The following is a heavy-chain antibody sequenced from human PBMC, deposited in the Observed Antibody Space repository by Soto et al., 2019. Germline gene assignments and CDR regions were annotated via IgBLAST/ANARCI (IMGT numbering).Heavy chain of an antibody. Sequence: EVPLVESGGGLVQPGGSLRLSCAASGFTFSNYAMNWVRQAPGKGLEWVSYISHKSSAIYHVDSVKGRFTISRDNAKNSLYLQINSLRDEDTAVYYSARDPSSSTTVTIMDYWGQGTLVTGSS. CDR2: ISHKSSAI. D-gene: IGHD4-17*01. CDR1: GFTFSNYA. J-gene: IGHJ4*02. CDR3: ARDPSSSTTVTIMDY. V-gene: IGHV3-48*02.